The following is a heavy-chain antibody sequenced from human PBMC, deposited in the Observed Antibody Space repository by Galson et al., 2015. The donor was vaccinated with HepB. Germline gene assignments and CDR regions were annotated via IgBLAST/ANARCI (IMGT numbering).Heavy chain of an antibody. D-gene: IGHD6-13*01. CDR1: GFTFDDYA. V-gene: IGHV3-9*01. Sequence: SLRLSCAASGFTFDDYAMHWVRQAPGKGLEWVSGISWNSGSIGYADSVKGRFTISGDNAKNSLYLQMNSLRAEDTALYYCAKDSAATADLFDYWGQGTLVTVSS. J-gene: IGHJ4*02. CDR3: AKDSAATADLFDY. CDR2: ISWNSGSI.